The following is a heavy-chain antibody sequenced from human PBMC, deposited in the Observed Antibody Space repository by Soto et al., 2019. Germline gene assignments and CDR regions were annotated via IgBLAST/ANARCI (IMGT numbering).Heavy chain of an antibody. CDR2: ISGTGGTT. CDR1: GFTFSSSA. CDR3: VVGLAAAGPFDY. J-gene: IGHJ4*02. V-gene: IGHV3-23*01. D-gene: IGHD6-13*01. Sequence: EVQLLESGGGLVQPGGSLRLSCAASGFTFSSSAISWVRQAPGKGLEWVSLISGTGGTTFFADSVKGRFTMSRDNSRNTLYVQMNSLRADDTAVYYCVVGLAAAGPFDYWGQGSLVTVSP.